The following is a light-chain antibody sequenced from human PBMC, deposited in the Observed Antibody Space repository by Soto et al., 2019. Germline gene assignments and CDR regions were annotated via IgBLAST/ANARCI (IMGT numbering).Light chain of an antibody. CDR2: DAS. Sequence: EIVMTQSPATLSVSPGERVVLSYRATQTVTNKLAWYQQKPGQAPRLLIYDASIRATGIPARFSGSGSGTEFTLTISSLQSEDFVLYYCQQYNSWPVTFGGGTKVEIK. CDR1: QTVTNK. V-gene: IGKV3-15*01. J-gene: IGKJ4*01. CDR3: QQYNSWPVT.